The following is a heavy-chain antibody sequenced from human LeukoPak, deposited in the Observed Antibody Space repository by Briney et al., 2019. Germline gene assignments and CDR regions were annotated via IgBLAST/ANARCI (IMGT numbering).Heavy chain of an antibody. CDR1: GGSFSGYY. J-gene: IGHJ4*02. D-gene: IGHD2-15*01. CDR2: INHSGST. Sequence: SETLSLTCAVYGGSFSGYYWSWIRQPPGKGLEWIGEINHSGSTNYNPSLKSRVTMSADTSKNQFSLKLNSVTAADTAVFYCARHQDCSSSSCQGDFDYWGQGSLVTVSS. CDR3: ARHQDCSSSSCQGDFDY. V-gene: IGHV4-34*01.